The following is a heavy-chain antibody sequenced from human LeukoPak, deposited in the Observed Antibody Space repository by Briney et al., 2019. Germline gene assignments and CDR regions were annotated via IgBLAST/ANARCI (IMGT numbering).Heavy chain of an antibody. D-gene: IGHD3-3*01. CDR2: IIPIFGTA. CDR3: ARAQYYDFWSGYLEWFDP. Sequence: SVKVSCKASGGTFSSYAISWVRQAPGQGLEWMGGIIPIFGTANYAQKFQGRVTITADESTSTAYMELSSLRSEDTAVHYCARAQYYDFWSGYLEWFDPWGQGTLVTVSS. J-gene: IGHJ5*02. CDR1: GGTFSSYA. V-gene: IGHV1-69*13.